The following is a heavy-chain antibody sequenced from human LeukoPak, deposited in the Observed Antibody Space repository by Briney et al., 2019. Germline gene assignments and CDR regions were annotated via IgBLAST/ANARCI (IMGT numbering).Heavy chain of an antibody. J-gene: IGHJ5*02. CDR2: INHSGST. D-gene: IGHD6-19*01. Sequence: SVTLSLTCAVYGGSFSGYYWSWLRQAPGKGLEWIGEINHSGSTNYNSSLKSRVTIAVDTSKNQCSLKLSSVTDADTAVYYCASRIAVSVKVDPWGQGTLVTVSS. CDR3: ASRIAVSVKVDP. V-gene: IGHV4-34*01. CDR1: GGSFSGYY.